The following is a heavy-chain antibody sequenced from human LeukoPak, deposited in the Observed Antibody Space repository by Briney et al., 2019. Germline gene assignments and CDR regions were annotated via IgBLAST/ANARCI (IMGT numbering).Heavy chain of an antibody. J-gene: IGHJ5*02. CDR2: INPSGGST. D-gene: IGHD6-6*01. CDR3: ARDHRSIASNWFDP. CDR1: GYTFTSYY. V-gene: IGHV1-46*01. Sequence: ASVKVSCKASGYTFTSYYMHWVRQAPGQGLEWMGIINPSGGSTSYAQKFQGRVTMTTDTSTSTAYMELRSLRSDDTAVYYCARDHRSIASNWFDPWGQGTLVTDSS.